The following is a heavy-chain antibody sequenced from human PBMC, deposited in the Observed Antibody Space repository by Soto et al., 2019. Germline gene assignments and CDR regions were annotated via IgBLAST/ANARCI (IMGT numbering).Heavy chain of an antibody. CDR2: ISYSGGTT. V-gene: IGHV3-23*01. CDR1: GFTFSSYA. CDR3: AKDRREQRLASEYFQH. Sequence: GGSLRLSCAASGFTFSSYAMTWVRQAPGKGLEWVSIISYSGGTTYYADSVKGRFTISRDNSKNTLYLQMNSLRVEDTAVYYCAKDRREQRLASEYFQHWGQGTLVTVSS. J-gene: IGHJ1*01. D-gene: IGHD6-25*01.